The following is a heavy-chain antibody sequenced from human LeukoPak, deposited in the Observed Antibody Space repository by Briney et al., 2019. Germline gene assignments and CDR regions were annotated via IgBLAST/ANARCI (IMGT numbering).Heavy chain of an antibody. Sequence: GPSVKVYCKASGGTFSSYAISWVRQAPGQGLEWMGRIIPILGIANYAQKFQVRVTITADKSTSTAYMELSSLRSEDTAVYYCAIDWSEGMYGMDVWGQGTTVTVSS. V-gene: IGHV1-69*04. CDR2: IIPILGIA. D-gene: IGHD6-13*01. CDR1: GGTFSSYA. CDR3: AIDWSEGMYGMDV. J-gene: IGHJ6*02.